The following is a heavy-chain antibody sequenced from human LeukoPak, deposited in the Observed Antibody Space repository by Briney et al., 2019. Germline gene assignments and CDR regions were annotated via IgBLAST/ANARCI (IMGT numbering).Heavy chain of an antibody. D-gene: IGHD7-27*01. Sequence: GGSLRLSCAASGFTFSSYAMSWVRQAPGKGLEWVSAITGSGGSTYYADSVKGRFTISRDNSKNTLYVQMNSLRAEDTAVYYCATERNWVFDYWGQGTLVTVSS. CDR3: ATERNWVFDY. CDR1: GFTFSSYA. V-gene: IGHV3-23*01. J-gene: IGHJ4*02. CDR2: ITGSGGST.